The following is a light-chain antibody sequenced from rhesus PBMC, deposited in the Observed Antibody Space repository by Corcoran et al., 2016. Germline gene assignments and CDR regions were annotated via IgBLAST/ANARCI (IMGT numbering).Light chain of an antibody. CDR2: KAS. CDR3: QQYSSSPYS. J-gene: IGKJ2*01. CDR1: QRISSW. V-gene: IGKV1-22*01. Sequence: DIQMTQSPSSLSASVGDTVTITCRASQRISSWLAWYQQKPGKAPKLLIYKASSLQRGVPSRVSGSGSGTDFTLPISSLQSEDFATYYCQQYSSSPYSFGQGTKVEIK.